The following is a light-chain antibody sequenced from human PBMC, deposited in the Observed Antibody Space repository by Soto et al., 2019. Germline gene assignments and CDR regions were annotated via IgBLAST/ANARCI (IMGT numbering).Light chain of an antibody. J-gene: IGKJ1*01. V-gene: IGKV1-5*03. CDR2: KAS. CDR1: QSISSW. Sequence: DIQMTQSPSTLSASVGDRVTITCRAIQSISSWLAWYQQKPGKAPKLLIYKASSLESGVPSRFSGSGSGTEFTLTISSLQPDDFATYYCQQYNSYSGTFDQGTKVEIK. CDR3: QQYNSYSGT.